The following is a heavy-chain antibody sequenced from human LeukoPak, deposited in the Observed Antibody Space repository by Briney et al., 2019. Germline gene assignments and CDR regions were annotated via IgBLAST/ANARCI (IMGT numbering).Heavy chain of an antibody. CDR2: ITDSGHNT. J-gene: IGHJ4*02. CDR3: AKLLWRGAYFFDS. Sequence: GGSLRLSCAASGFSFSSSAMSWVRQAPGKGLEWVSAITDSGHNTYYPDSLRGRFTISRDNSKNTLYLQMNSLRVEDTAVYYCAKLLWRGAYFFDSWGPGTLVTVSS. V-gene: IGHV3-23*01. CDR1: GFSFSSSA. D-gene: IGHD3-16*01.